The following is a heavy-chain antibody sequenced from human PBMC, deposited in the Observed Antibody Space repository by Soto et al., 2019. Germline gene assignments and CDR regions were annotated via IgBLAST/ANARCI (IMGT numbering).Heavy chain of an antibody. V-gene: IGHV4-39*01. Sequence: PSETLALTCTVSGGSISSTCHYWGWIRQPPGEGLKWIGSMSYSGSTYYNPSLMSRVTISVDASKNHFSLRLSSVTAADTAVYYCVRQESGWYWSDSWGQGTLVTVSS. CDR3: VRQESGWYWSDS. D-gene: IGHD6-19*01. CDR2: MSYSGST. CDR1: GGSISSTCHY. J-gene: IGHJ5*01.